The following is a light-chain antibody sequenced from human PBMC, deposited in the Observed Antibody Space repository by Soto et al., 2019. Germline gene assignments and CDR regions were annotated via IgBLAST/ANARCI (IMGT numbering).Light chain of an antibody. Sequence: EIVLTQSPGTLSLSPGERATLSCRASQSISVTYLAWYQQKPGQAPRLLIYDASNRATGIPARFSGGGSGTDFTLTIDNLEPEDFAIYYCQQRSNWPPITFGQGTRLEI. V-gene: IGKV3-11*01. CDR3: QQRSNWPPIT. J-gene: IGKJ5*01. CDR1: QSISVTY. CDR2: DAS.